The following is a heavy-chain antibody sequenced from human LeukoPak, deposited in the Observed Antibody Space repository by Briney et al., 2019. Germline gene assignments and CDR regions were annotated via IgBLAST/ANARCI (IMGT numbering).Heavy chain of an antibody. CDR1: GFTFSNFA. V-gene: IGHV3-64D*06. CDR2: ISTDGSQ. J-gene: IGHJ4*02. Sequence: GGSLRLSCSTSGFTFSNFAMQWVRRTPGKGLEYVSVISTDGSQYYPDSVKGRFTIFRDNSKNTLYLQMNSLRPEDTAIYYCAKNDGNIWQPHSWGQGTLVTVSS. CDR3: AKNDGNIWQPHS.